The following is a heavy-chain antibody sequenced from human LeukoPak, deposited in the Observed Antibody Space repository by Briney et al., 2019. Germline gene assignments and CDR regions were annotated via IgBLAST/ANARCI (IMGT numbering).Heavy chain of an antibody. J-gene: IGHJ5*02. Sequence: GGSLRLSCAASGFTLDDYGMHWVRQAPGKGLEWVAVISYDGSNKYYADSVKGRFTISRDNSKNTLYLQMNSLRAEDTAVYYCAKVAVLRYFDPWGQGTLVTVSS. V-gene: IGHV3-30*18. D-gene: IGHD3-9*01. CDR3: AKVAVLRYFDP. CDR1: GFTLDDYG. CDR2: ISYDGSNK.